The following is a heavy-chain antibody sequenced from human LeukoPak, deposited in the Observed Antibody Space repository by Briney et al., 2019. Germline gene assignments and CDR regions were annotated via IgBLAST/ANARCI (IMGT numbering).Heavy chain of an antibody. CDR3: ARGVGSSWYSDYYYMDV. J-gene: IGHJ6*03. V-gene: IGHV4-59*01. CDR1: GGSISSYY. CDR2: IYYSGST. Sequence: SETLSLTCTVSGGSISSYYWSWIRQPPGKGLEWIGYIYYSGSTNYNPSLKSRVTISVDTSKNQFSLKLSSVTAADTAVYYCARGVGSSWYSDYYYMDVWGKGTTVTISS. D-gene: IGHD6-13*01.